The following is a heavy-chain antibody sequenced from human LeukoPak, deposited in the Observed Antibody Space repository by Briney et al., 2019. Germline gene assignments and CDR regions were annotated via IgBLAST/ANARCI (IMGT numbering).Heavy chain of an antibody. CDR2: INPNSGGT. Sequence: ASVKVSCKASGYTFTRHYMHWVRQAPGQGLEWMGWINPNSGGTNYAQKFQGRVTMTRDTSISTAYMELSRLRSDDTAVYYCARAHYSSSPRDYYYYYYMDVWGKGTTVTVSS. J-gene: IGHJ6*03. V-gene: IGHV1-2*02. CDR1: GYTFTRHY. CDR3: ARAHYSSSPRDYYYYYYMDV. D-gene: IGHD6-6*01.